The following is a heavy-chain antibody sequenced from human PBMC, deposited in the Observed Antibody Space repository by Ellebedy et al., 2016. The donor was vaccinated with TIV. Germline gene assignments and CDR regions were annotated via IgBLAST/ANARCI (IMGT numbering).Heavy chain of an antibody. D-gene: IGHD1-7*01. CDR1: GFTFSSYS. CDR3: ARGSGTTFHYYYGMDV. Sequence: GGSLRLSCAASGFTFSSYSMNWVRQAPGKGLEWVSSISSSSSYIYYADSVKGRFTISRDNAKNSLYLQMNSLRAEDTAVYYCARGSGTTFHYYYGMDVWGQGTTVTVSS. J-gene: IGHJ6*02. CDR2: ISSSSSYI. V-gene: IGHV3-21*01.